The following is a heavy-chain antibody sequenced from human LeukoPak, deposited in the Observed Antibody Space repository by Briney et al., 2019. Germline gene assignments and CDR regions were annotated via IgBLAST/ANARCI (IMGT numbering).Heavy chain of an antibody. Sequence: SGGSLRLSCAASGSTFSSYAMHWVRQAPGKGLEYVSTISTNGGRTYYANSVKGRFTISRDNSKNTVYLQMGSLRAEDMAVYYCARERRGDDAFDIWGQGTMVTVSS. CDR1: GSTFSSYA. CDR2: ISTNGGRT. D-gene: IGHD3-16*01. CDR3: ARERRGDDAFDI. V-gene: IGHV3-64*01. J-gene: IGHJ3*02.